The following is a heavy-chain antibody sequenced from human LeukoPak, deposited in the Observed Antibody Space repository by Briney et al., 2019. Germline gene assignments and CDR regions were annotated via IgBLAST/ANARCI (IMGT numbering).Heavy chain of an antibody. CDR3: AREPGAGGFQH. CDR2: IYRDSTT. V-gene: IGHV3-66*02. CDR1: GFTFSSYA. D-gene: IGHD6-19*01. Sequence: GGSLRLSCAASGFTFSSYAMSWVRQAPGKGLEWVSVIYRDSTTYYTDSVKGRFTISRDNSKNTLYLQMNSLRPEDTAVYYCAREPGAGGFQHWGQGTLVTVSS. J-gene: IGHJ1*01.